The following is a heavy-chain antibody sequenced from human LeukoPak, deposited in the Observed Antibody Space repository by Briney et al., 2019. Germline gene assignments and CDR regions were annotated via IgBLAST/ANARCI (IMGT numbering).Heavy chain of an antibody. J-gene: IGHJ5*02. CDR1: GGTFSSYA. CDR3: ARGGDCSSTSCYMTP. V-gene: IGHV1-69*04. CDR2: IIPILGIA. D-gene: IGHD2-2*02. Sequence: SVKVSCKASGGTFSSYAISWVRQAPGQGLEWMGRIIPILGIANYAQKFQGRVTITADKSTSTAYMELSSLRSEDTAVYYCARGGDCSSTSCYMTPWGQGTLVTVSS.